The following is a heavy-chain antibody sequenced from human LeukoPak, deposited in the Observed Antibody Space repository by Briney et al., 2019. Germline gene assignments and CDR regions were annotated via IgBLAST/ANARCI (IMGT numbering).Heavy chain of an antibody. D-gene: IGHD3-16*01. CDR1: GGSVSSGSYY. V-gene: IGHV4-61*01. J-gene: IGHJ6*02. CDR2: IYYSVST. CDR3: ARVRGDQDTYYYYGMDV. Sequence: SETLSLTCTVSGGSVSSGSYYWSWIRQPPGKGLEWIGYIYYSVSTNYNPSLKSRVTISVDTSKNQFSLKLSSVTAADTAVYYCARVRGDQDTYYYYGMDVWGQGTTVTVSS.